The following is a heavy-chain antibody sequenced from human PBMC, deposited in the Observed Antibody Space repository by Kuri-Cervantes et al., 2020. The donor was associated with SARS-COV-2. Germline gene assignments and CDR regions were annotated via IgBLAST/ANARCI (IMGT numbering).Heavy chain of an antibody. CDR1: GGSISSYY. CDR2: IYYSGST. V-gene: IGHV4-39*01. Sequence: SETLSLTCTASGGSISSYYWSWIRQPPGKGLEWIGSIYYSGSTYYNPSLKSRVTISVDTSKNQFSLKLSSVTAADTAVYYCASRKRSIAKPFAANDAFDIWGQGTMVTVSS. D-gene: IGHD6-6*01. CDR3: ASRKRSIAKPFAANDAFDI. J-gene: IGHJ3*02.